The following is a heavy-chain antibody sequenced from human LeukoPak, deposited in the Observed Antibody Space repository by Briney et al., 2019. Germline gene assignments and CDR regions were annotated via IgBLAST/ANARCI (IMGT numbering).Heavy chain of an antibody. CDR1: GGSISSGGYY. J-gene: IGHJ4*02. CDR2: IYYSGST. CDR3: ARGLRAGGNSFDY. Sequence: SETLSLTCIVSGGSISSGGYYWSWIRQPPGKGLEWIGYIYYSGSTYYNPSLKSRVTISVDTSKNQLSLKLGSVTAADTAVYYCARGLRAGGNSFDYWGQGTLVTVSS. D-gene: IGHD4-23*01. V-gene: IGHV4-31*03.